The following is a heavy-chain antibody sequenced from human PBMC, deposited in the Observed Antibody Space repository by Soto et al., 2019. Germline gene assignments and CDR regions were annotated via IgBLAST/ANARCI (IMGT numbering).Heavy chain of an antibody. CDR2: INHSGST. D-gene: IGHD5-12*01. Sequence: QVQLQQWGAGLLKPSETLSLTCAVYGESFSGYYWSWIRQPPGKGLEWNGEINHSGSTNYNPSLQRRGTMSGAQSKKQFPLKLRSVTAADTAMYYLAGNILATISSLDYWGQGTLVTVSS. CDR3: AGNILATISSLDY. V-gene: IGHV4-34*02. CDR1: GESFSGYY. J-gene: IGHJ4*02.